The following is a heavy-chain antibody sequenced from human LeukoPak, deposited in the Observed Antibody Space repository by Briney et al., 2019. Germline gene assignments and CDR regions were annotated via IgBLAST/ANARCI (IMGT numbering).Heavy chain of an antibody. CDR3: AREIEYYDSSGYYYYYYMDV. CDR2: IKQDGSEK. J-gene: IGHJ6*03. D-gene: IGHD3-22*01. V-gene: IGHV3-7*01. Sequence: GGSLRLSCAASGFTFSSYWMSWVRQAPGKGLEWVANIKQDGSEKYYVDSVKGRFTISRDNAKNSLYLQMNSLRAEDTAVYYCAREIEYYDSSGYYYYYYMDVWGKGATVTVSS. CDR1: GFTFSSYW.